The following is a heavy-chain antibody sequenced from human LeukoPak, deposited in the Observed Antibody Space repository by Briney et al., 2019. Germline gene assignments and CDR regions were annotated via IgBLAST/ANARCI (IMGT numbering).Heavy chain of an antibody. Sequence: PGGSLRLSCAASGFTFSSYAMSWGRQAPGKGLEWVSAISGSGGSTYYADSVKGRFTISRDNSKNTLYLQMNSLRAEDTAVYYCAKEVLAAGRRDRFDPWGQGTLVTVSS. D-gene: IGHD6-13*01. V-gene: IGHV3-23*01. CDR2: ISGSGGST. CDR3: AKEVLAAGRRDRFDP. J-gene: IGHJ5*02. CDR1: GFTFSSYA.